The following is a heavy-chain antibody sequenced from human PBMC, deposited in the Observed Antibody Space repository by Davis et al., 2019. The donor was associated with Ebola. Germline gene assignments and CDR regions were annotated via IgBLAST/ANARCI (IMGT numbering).Heavy chain of an antibody. V-gene: IGHV1-18*01. CDR3: ARVVTVGIDAFDI. J-gene: IGHJ3*02. Sequence: AASVKVSCKASGYAFSDFGISWVRQAPGQGLEWMGWVSAHSGNTKYAQKLQGRVTMTTDTSTSTAYMELRSLRSDDTAVYYCARVVTVGIDAFDIWGQGTMVTVSS. D-gene: IGHD4-23*01. CDR2: VSAHSGNT. CDR1: GYAFSDFG.